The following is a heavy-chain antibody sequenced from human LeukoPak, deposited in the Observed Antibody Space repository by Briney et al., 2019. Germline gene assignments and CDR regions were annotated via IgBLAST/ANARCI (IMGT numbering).Heavy chain of an antibody. D-gene: IGHD1-26*01. CDR3: ARAPPYSGSYYFDY. J-gene: IGHJ4*02. CDR1: GPSISSTIYY. CDR2: MHSSGST. V-gene: IGHV4-39*07. Sequence: SETLSLTCTVSGPSISSTIYYWGWIRQPPGKGLEWIGSMHSSGSTYYNPSLKSRVTISIDTSKNQFSLKLSSVTAADTAVYYCARAPPYSGSYYFDYWGQGTLVTVSS.